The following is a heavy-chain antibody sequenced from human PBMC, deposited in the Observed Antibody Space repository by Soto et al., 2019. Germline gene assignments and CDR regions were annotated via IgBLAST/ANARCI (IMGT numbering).Heavy chain of an antibody. CDR1: GFTFSNAW. Sequence: GGSLRLSCAASGFTFSNAWMSWVRQAPGEGLEWVGRIKSKTDGGTTDYAAPVKGRFTISRDDSKNTLYLQMNSLKTEDTAVYYCTTNLPYTMVRGDHLHYYYSGMDVWGQGTTVTVSS. CDR2: IKSKTDGGTT. V-gene: IGHV3-15*01. CDR3: TTNLPYTMVRGDHLHYYYSGMDV. D-gene: IGHD3-10*01. J-gene: IGHJ6*02.